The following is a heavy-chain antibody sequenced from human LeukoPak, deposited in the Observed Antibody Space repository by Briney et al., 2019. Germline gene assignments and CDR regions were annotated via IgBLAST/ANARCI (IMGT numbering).Heavy chain of an antibody. Sequence: SETLSLTCTVSGGSISSYYWSWIRQPPGKGLEWIGYIYYSGSTNYNPSLKSRVTISVDTSKNQFSLKLSSVTAADTAVYYCASNLGSPRYYMDVWGKGTTVTVSS. CDR3: ASNLGSPRYYMDV. V-gene: IGHV4-59*08. CDR2: IYYSGST. J-gene: IGHJ6*03. CDR1: GGSISSYY.